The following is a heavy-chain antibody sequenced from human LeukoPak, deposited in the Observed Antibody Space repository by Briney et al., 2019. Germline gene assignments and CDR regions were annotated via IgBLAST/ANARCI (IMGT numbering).Heavy chain of an antibody. CDR2: IYYSGST. V-gene: IGHV4-59*12. CDR3: ARAFTGGSGWYGEDWFDP. Sequence: SETLSLTCTVSGGSISSYYWSWIRQPPGKGLEWIGYIYYSGSTNYNPSLKSRVTMSVDTSKNQFSLKLSSVTAADTAVYYCARAFTGGSGWYGEDWFDPWGQGTLVTVSS. J-gene: IGHJ5*02. D-gene: IGHD6-19*01. CDR1: GGSISSYY.